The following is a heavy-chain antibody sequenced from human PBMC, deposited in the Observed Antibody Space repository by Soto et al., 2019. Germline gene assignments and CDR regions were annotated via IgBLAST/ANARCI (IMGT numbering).Heavy chain of an antibody. D-gene: IGHD3-10*01. V-gene: IGHV4-31*11. CDR1: GGSISSGGYY. CDR3: ARVEDLRVRATYNWFDP. CDR2: IYYSGST. J-gene: IGHJ5*02. Sequence: QVQLQESGPGLVKPAQTLYLICAVYGGSISSGGYYWSWIRQHPGKGLEWIGYIYYSGSTYYNPSLKSRVTISIDTSKNQFSLKLTSVTAADTAVSYCARVEDLRVRATYNWFDPWGQVTLVTVSS.